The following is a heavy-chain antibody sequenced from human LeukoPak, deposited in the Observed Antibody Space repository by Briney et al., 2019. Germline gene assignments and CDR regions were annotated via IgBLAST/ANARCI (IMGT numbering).Heavy chain of an antibody. J-gene: IGHJ4*02. CDR1: GFTFSTYG. CDR2: IWYDGSNK. V-gene: IGHV3-33*01. CDR3: ARGVVPDY. Sequence: PGRSLRLSCAASGFTFSTYGMHWGRQAPGKGLEWVAVIWYDGSNKYYADSVKGRFTISRDNSKNTLYLQMNSLRAEDTAVYYCARGVVPDYWGQGTLVTVSS. D-gene: IGHD3-3*01.